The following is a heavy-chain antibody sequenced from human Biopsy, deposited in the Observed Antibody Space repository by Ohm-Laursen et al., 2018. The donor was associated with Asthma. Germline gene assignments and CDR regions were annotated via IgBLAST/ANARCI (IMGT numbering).Heavy chain of an antibody. D-gene: IGHD2-15*01. CDR1: EDTFSSYV. J-gene: IGHJ6*02. V-gene: IGHV7-4-1*02. CDR2: INTNTGNP. Sequence: SVKVSCNASEDTFSSYVISWVRQAPGQGLEWMGRINTNTGNPTYAQGFTGRFVFSLDTSVSTAYLQISSLKADDTAVYYCARGLLGMDVWGQGTTVTVSS. CDR3: ARGLLGMDV.